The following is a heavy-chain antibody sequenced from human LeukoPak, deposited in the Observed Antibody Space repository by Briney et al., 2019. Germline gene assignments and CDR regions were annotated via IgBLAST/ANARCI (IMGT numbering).Heavy chain of an antibody. CDR3: ARVDGVAVGY. V-gene: IGHV3-21*01. CDR1: GFTFSSYS. D-gene: IGHD1-26*01. CDR2: ISSSSSYI. Sequence: PRGSLRLSCAASGFTFSSYSMNWVRQAPGKGLEWVSSISSSSSYIYYADSVKGRFTISRDNAKNSLYLQMNSLRAEDTAVYYCARVDGVAVGYWGQGTLVTVSS. J-gene: IGHJ4*02.